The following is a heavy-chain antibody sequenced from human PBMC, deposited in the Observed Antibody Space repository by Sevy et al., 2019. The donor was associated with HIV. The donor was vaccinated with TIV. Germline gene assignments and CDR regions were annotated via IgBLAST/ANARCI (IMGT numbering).Heavy chain of an antibody. CDR2: INHSGST. J-gene: IGHJ4*02. CDR3: ARGSTYYFDY. V-gene: IGHV4-34*01. CDR1: GGSFSGYY. Sequence: SETLSLTCAVYGGSFSGYYWSWIRQPPGKGLEWIGEINHSGSTNYNPSLKSRVTISVDTSKNQFSLKLGSVTAADTAVYYCARGSTYYFDYWGQGTLVTVSS.